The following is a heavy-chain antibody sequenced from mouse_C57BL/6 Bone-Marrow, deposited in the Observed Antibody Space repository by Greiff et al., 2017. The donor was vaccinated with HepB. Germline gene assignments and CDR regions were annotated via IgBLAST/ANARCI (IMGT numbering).Heavy chain of an antibody. CDR1: GFNIKDDY. CDR3: TTGPRPYYFDY. Sequence: VQLKQSGAELVRPGASVKLSCTASGFNIKDDYMHWVKQRPEQGLEWIGWIDPENGDTEYASKFQGKATITADTASNTAYLQLSSLTSEDTAVYYCTTGPRPYYFDYWGQGTTLTVSS. V-gene: IGHV14-4*01. J-gene: IGHJ2*01. CDR2: IDPENGDT.